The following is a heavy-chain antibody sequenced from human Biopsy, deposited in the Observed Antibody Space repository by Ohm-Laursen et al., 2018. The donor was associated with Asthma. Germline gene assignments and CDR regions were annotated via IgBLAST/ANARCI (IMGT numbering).Heavy chain of an antibody. Sequence: ASVKVSCKVSGNTFSGYYLHWVRQAPGQGLEWVGRINPNSGDTNYAEKFQGRVTMTRDTSTSTGFMELSRLTSDDTAVYYCATVGQLLSRSGYYFAYWGQGTLVTVSS. J-gene: IGHJ4*02. CDR1: GNTFSGYY. CDR3: ATVGQLLSRSGYYFAY. CDR2: INPNSGDT. V-gene: IGHV1-2*06. D-gene: IGHD3-22*01.